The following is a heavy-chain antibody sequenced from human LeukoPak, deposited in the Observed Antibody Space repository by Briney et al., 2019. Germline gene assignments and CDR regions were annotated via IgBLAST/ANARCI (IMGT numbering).Heavy chain of an antibody. CDR3: ARGLGRWLQSLRYFDL. Sequence: SETLSLTCAVYGGSFSGYYWSWIRQPPEKGLEWIGEINHSGSTNYNPSLKSRVTISVATSKNQFSLKLSSVTAADTAVYYCARGLGRWLQSLRYFDLWGRGTLVTVSS. V-gene: IGHV4-34*01. CDR2: INHSGST. J-gene: IGHJ2*01. CDR1: GGSFSGYY. D-gene: IGHD5-24*01.